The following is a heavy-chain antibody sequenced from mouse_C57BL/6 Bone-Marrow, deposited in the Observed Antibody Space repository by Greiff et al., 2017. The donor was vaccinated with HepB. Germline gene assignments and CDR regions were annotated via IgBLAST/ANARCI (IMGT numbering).Heavy chain of an antibody. D-gene: IGHD1-1*01. J-gene: IGHJ2*01. CDR2: IDPSDSYT. CDR3: ARADGSSYGY. Sequence: VQLQQPGAELVKPGASVKLSCKASGYTFTSYWMQWVKQRPGQGLEWIGEIDPSDSYTNYNQKFKGKATLTVDTSSSTAYMQLSSLTSEDSAVYYCARADGSSYGYWGQGTTLTVSS. V-gene: IGHV1-50*01. CDR1: GYTFTSYW.